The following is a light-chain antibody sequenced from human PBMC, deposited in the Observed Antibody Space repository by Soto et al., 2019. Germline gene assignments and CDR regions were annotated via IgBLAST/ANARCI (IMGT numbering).Light chain of an antibody. CDR2: GAS. V-gene: IGKV3-20*01. Sequence: DIVLTQSPGTLSLSPGERATLSCRASQTVTSNYLSWYQRKPGQAPRLLIYGASSRATDIPDRISGSGSGTDFTLPITRLEPEDFAVYFCQQYAGSPSTFGQGTKVEIK. CDR1: QTVTSNY. J-gene: IGKJ1*01. CDR3: QQYAGSPST.